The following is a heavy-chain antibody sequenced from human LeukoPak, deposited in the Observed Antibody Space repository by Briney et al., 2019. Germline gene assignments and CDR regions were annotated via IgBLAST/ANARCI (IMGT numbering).Heavy chain of an antibody. CDR2: TYYRSKWYN. D-gene: IGHD3-22*01. CDR1: GDSVSSNSAA. Sequence: SQTLSLTCAISGDSVSSNSAAWNWIRQSPSRGLEWLGRTYYRSKWYNDYAVSVKSRITINPDTSKNQFSLQLNSVTPEDTAMYYCARDDLYYDTGDYYYASYFQHWGQGTLVTVSS. CDR3: ARDDLYYDTGDYYYASYFQH. J-gene: IGHJ1*01. V-gene: IGHV6-1*01.